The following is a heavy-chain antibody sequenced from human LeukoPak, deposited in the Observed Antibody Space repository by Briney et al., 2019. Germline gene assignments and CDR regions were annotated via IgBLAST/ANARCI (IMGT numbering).Heavy chain of an antibody. D-gene: IGHD6-6*01. J-gene: IGHJ4*02. CDR1: GFTFSDAW. CDR3: TTWSSQFDY. Sequence: GGSLRLSCAASGFTFSDAWMTWVRQAPGKGLECVGFIQSKTDGGTTDSAAPVKGRFTVSRDDSKNTLYLQMNSLNSEDTAVYYCTTWSSQFDYWGQGTLVTVSS. CDR2: IQSKTDGGTT. V-gene: IGHV3-15*05.